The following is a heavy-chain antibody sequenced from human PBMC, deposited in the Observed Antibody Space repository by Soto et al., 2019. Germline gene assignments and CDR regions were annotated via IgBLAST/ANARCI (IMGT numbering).Heavy chain of an antibody. CDR2: IYHRETT. V-gene: IGHV4-61*01. CDR1: GSSVIGGIYY. J-gene: IGHJ4*02. D-gene: IGHD4-17*01. CDR3: ARYRDYGDYGYFDP. Sequence: PAETLSLTCTVSGSSVIGGIYYSTCIRQAPGKGLELIGYIYHRETTNYNASLRSRVTISVDTSNNQFSLRLTSVTAADTAVYYCARYRDYGDYGYFDPWGRGTLVTVSS.